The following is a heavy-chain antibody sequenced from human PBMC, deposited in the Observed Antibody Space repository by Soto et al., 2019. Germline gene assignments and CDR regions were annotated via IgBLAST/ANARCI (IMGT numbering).Heavy chain of an antibody. CDR1: GGSISSGGYY. J-gene: IGHJ6*02. D-gene: IGHD6-6*01. Sequence: KGSETLSLTCTVSGGSISSGGYYWSWTRQHPGKGLEWIGHIYYTGSSYYNPSLKSRLIMSVDTSKNQFSLKLSSVTAADTAVYYCARSIAARPLVDYGMDVWGQGTTVTVSS. CDR3: ARSIAARPLVDYGMDV. CDR2: IYYTGSS. V-gene: IGHV4-31*03.